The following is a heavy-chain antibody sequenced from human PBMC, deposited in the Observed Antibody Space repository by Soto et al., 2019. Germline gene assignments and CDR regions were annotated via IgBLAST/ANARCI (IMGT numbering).Heavy chain of an antibody. D-gene: IGHD6-19*01. J-gene: IGHJ4*02. Sequence: KQSQTLSLTCAISGDSVSSNSAAWNWIRQSPSRGLEWLGRTYYRSKWYNDYAVSVKSRITINPDTSKNQFSLQLNSVTPEDTAVYYCARDGEGEVHSGWYYFDYWGQGTLVTVSS. V-gene: IGHV6-1*01. CDR2: TYYRSKWYN. CDR3: ARDGEGEVHSGWYYFDY. CDR1: GDSVSSNSAA.